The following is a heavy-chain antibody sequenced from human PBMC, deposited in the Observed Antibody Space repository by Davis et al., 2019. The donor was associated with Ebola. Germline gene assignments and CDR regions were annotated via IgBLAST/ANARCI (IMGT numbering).Heavy chain of an antibody. CDR2: IWYDGSNK. V-gene: IGHV3-33*06. CDR1: GFTFSSYG. Sequence: LSLTCAASGFTFSSYGMHWVRQAPGKGLEWVAVIWYDGSNKYYADSVKGRFTISRDNSKNTLYLQLNSLRVEDTAMYYCAKEGWARSLGGIDLWGQGTMVTVSS. J-gene: IGHJ3*01. D-gene: IGHD3-10*01. CDR3: AKEGWARSLGGIDL.